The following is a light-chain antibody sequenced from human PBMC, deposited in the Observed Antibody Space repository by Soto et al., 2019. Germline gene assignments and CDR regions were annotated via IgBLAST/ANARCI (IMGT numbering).Light chain of an antibody. Sequence: DLQMTQSPSSLSASVGDRVTITCRASQRISSYLNWYQQKPGKAPDLLIYAASTLQSGVPSRFSGSGSETDFTLTISSLQPEDFATYYCQQSYSTPYTFGQGTKLEIK. CDR1: QRISSY. J-gene: IGKJ2*01. CDR3: QQSYSTPYT. CDR2: AAS. V-gene: IGKV1-39*01.